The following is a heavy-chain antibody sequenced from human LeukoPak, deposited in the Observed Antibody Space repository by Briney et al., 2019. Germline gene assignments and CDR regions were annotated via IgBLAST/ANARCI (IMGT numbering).Heavy chain of an antibody. Sequence: SQTLSLTCTVSGGSISSGSYYWSWIRQPAGKGLEWIGRIYTSGSTNYNPSLKSRVTISVDTSKNQFSLKLSSVTAADTAVYYCAKHIGVRGDHYYYMDVWGKGTTVTISS. CDR1: GGSISSGSYY. V-gene: IGHV4-61*02. J-gene: IGHJ6*03. CDR3: AKHIGVRGDHYYYMDV. CDR2: IYTSGST. D-gene: IGHD3-10*01.